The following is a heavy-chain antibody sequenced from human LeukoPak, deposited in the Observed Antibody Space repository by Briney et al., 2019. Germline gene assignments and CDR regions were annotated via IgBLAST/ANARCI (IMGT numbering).Heavy chain of an antibody. CDR1: GFIVSDSY. CDR2: IYSGDST. CDR3: ARGRAGGWYDY. Sequence: GGSLRLSCAASGFIVSDSYMSWVRQAPGKGLEWVSVIYSGDSTYYADSVKGRFTISRDISKNTLYLQMNSLRAEDTAMYYCARGRAGGWYDYWGQGALVTVSS. V-gene: IGHV3-53*01. J-gene: IGHJ4*02. D-gene: IGHD6-19*01.